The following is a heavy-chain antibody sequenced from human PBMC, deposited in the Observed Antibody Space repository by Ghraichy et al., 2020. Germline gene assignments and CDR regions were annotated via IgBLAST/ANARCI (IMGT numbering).Heavy chain of an antibody. J-gene: IGHJ6*02. Sequence: GESLNISCAASGFTVSSNYMSWVRQAPGKGLEWVSVIYSGGSTYYADSVKGRFTISRDNSKNTLYLQMNSLRAEDTAVYYCARDNTIFGVLYGMDVWGQGTTVTVSS. V-gene: IGHV3-53*01. CDR3: ARDNTIFGVLYGMDV. CDR2: IYSGGST. D-gene: IGHD3-3*01. CDR1: GFTVSSNY.